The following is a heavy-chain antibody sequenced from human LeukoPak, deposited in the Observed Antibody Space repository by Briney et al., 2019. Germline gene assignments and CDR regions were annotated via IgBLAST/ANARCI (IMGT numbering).Heavy chain of an antibody. D-gene: IGHD5-12*01. CDR2: IYPGDSDT. J-gene: IGHJ6*04. V-gene: IGHV5-51*01. Sequence: GESLKISCKGSGYSFTSYWIGWVRQMPGKGLEWMGIIYPGDSDTRYSPSFQGQVTISADKSISTAYLQWSSLKASDTAMYYCARQVRGGYGHRGYYYYYGMDVWGKGTTVTVSS. CDR3: ARQVRGGYGHRGYYYYYGMDV. CDR1: GYSFTSYW.